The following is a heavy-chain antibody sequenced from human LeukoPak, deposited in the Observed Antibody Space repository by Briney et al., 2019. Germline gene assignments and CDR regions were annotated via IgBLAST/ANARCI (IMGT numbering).Heavy chain of an antibody. CDR1: GYSFTDYW. D-gene: IGHD5-18*01. Sequence: GESLRISCKGSGYSFTDYWINWVRQMPGKGLEWMGRIDPSDSYTNYSPSFQGHVTISADKSIGTAYLQWSSLKASDTAMYYCARTRGYSYGPPFDFWGQGTLVTVSS. CDR3: ARTRGYSYGPPFDF. CDR2: IDPSDSYT. J-gene: IGHJ4*02. V-gene: IGHV5-10-1*01.